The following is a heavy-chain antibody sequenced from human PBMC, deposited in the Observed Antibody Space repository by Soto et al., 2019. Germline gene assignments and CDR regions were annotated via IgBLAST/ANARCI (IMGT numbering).Heavy chain of an antibody. V-gene: IGHV1-46*01. CDR1: GYTFTSYY. D-gene: IGHD2-15*01. Sequence: ASVKVSCKASGYTFTSYYMHWVRQAPGQGLEWMGIINPSGGSTSYAQKFQGRVTMTRDTSTSTVYMELSSLRSEDTAVYYCARDMVVAATPGDYYGMDVWGQGTTVTVSS. CDR3: ARDMVVAATPGDYYGMDV. J-gene: IGHJ6*02. CDR2: INPSGGST.